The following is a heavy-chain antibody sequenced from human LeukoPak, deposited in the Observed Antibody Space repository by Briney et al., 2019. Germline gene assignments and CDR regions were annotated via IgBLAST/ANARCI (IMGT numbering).Heavy chain of an antibody. V-gene: IGHV1-8*01. CDR1: GYTFTNYE. D-gene: IGHD2-8*01. Sequence: GASVKVSCKTSGYTFTNYEINWVRQASGQGLEWMGWMNPNNDNTAYAQKFQGRVTMTRDRSISTAYMELSSLTSEDTAVYYCARTSLYATNHDAFDIWGQGTMVTVSS. J-gene: IGHJ3*02. CDR2: MNPNNDNT. CDR3: ARTSLYATNHDAFDI.